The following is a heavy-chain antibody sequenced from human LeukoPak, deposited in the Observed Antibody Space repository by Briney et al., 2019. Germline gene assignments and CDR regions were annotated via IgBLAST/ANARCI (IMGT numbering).Heavy chain of an antibody. Sequence: PGGSLRLSCAASGFTFSSYWMSWVRQAPGKGLEWVANIKQDGSEKYYVDSVKGRFTISRDNSKDTLYLQMNSLRAEDTAVYYCARDLYSSSWSHFDYWGQGTLATVSS. CDR1: GFTFSSYW. CDR3: ARDLYSSSWSHFDY. CDR2: IKQDGSEK. J-gene: IGHJ4*02. V-gene: IGHV3-7*01. D-gene: IGHD6-13*01.